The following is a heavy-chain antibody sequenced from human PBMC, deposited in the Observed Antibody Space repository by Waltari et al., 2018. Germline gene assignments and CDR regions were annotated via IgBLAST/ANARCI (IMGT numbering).Heavy chain of an antibody. V-gene: IGHV3-7*01. Sequence: EVQVVESGGGLVQPGGSLRLSCAASGFTFTNFYMAWVRQPPGKGLEWEASIKQDGSAKYYVDSVRGGFTISSDNAKNSLFLQMNSLRAEDTAVYYCARGYVGAFEMWGQGTMVTVSS. CDR3: ARGYVGAFEM. J-gene: IGHJ3*02. CDR2: IKQDGSAK. D-gene: IGHD1-20*01. CDR1: GFTFTNFY.